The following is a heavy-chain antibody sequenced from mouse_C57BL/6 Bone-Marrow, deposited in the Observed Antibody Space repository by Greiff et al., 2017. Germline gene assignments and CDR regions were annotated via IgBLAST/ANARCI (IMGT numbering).Heavy chain of an antibody. J-gene: IGHJ4*01. Sequence: EVQLQQSGPELVKPGASVKISCKASGYSFTGYYMNWVKQSPEKSLEWIGEINPSTGGTTYNQKFKAKATLTVDKSSSTAYMQLKSLTSEDSAVYYCVKGRTVVAYYYAMDYWGQGTSVTVSS. CDR2: INPSTGGT. CDR1: GYSFTGYY. V-gene: IGHV1-42*01. D-gene: IGHD1-1*01. CDR3: VKGRTVVAYYYAMDY.